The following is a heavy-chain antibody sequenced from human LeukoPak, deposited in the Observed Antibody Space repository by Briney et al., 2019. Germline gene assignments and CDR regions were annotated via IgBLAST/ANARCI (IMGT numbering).Heavy chain of an antibody. CDR1: GGSISNYY. Sequence: SETLSLTCSVFGGSISNYYWAWIRQPAGKGLEWIGRKYARGNSNYSPPLQSRVTMSVDTSKNQFSLKLRSVTAADTAVYYCARGRYCSADICTGGDSFDLWGQGTMVSVSS. D-gene: IGHD2-15*01. J-gene: IGHJ3*01. CDR2: KYARGNS. CDR3: ARGRYCSADICTGGDSFDL. V-gene: IGHV4-4*07.